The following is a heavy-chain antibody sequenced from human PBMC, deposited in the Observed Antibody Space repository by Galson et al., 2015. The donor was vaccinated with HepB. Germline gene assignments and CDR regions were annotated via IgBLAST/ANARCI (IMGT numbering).Heavy chain of an antibody. V-gene: IGHV7-4-1*02. CDR1: GYTFTGYH. D-gene: IGHD3-10*01. CDR2: IDTNTGNP. CDR3: ARTPYYGSGSYSNAWFDP. Sequence: SVKVSCKASGYTFTGYHMHWVRQAPGQGLEWMGWIDTNTGNPTYAQGLTGRFVFSLDTSVSTAYLQISSLKAEDTAVYYCARTPYYGSGSYSNAWFDPWGQGTLVTVSS. J-gene: IGHJ5*02.